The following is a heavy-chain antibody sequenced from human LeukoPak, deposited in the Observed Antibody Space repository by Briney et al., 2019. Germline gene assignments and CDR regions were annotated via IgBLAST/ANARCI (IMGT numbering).Heavy chain of an antibody. Sequence: SETLSLTCTVSGVSISTYYWTWIRQPPGKGLEWIGYIYDSGNTIYNPSLTSRVTMSLDTSKNQFSLKLNSVTAADTAVYYCARRHGRDYFDYGGEGTLVTVSS. CDR1: GVSISTYY. J-gene: IGHJ4*02. CDR3: ARRHGRDYFDY. V-gene: IGHV4-59*08. CDR2: IYDSGNT.